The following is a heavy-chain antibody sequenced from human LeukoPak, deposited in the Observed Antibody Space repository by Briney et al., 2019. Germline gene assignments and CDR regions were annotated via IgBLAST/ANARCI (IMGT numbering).Heavy chain of an antibody. CDR3: ARHLYSAYDLPYYFDY. CDR1: GGSISSSSYY. J-gene: IGHJ4*02. CDR2: IYYIGST. V-gene: IGHV4-39*01. Sequence: PSETLSLTCTVSGGSISSSSYYWGWIRQPPGKGLEWIGSIYYIGSTYYDPSLKSRVTISVDTSKNQFSLKLSSVTATDTAVYYCARHLYSAYDLPYYFDYWGQRTLVIVSS. D-gene: IGHD5-12*01.